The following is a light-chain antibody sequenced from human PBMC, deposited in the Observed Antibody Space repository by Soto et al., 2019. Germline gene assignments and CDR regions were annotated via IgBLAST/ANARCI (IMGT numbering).Light chain of an antibody. J-gene: IGKJ1*01. V-gene: IGKV1-39*01. Sequence: DIQMTQSPSSLSASVGDRVTITCRASQSISNYLNWYQQKPGKAPKLLLYAASSLQSGVTSRFSGSESGKDFSLTISSLQPEDFATYYCQQSYSTPRTFGQGTKVEIK. CDR1: QSISNY. CDR3: QQSYSTPRT. CDR2: AAS.